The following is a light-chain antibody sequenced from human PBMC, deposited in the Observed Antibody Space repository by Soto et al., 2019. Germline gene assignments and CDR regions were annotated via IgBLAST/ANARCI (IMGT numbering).Light chain of an antibody. CDR3: QQRSNWPLT. V-gene: IGKV1-5*01. Sequence: DIQMTQSPSTLSGSVGDRVTITCRASQTISSWLAWYQQKPGKAPKLLIYDASNRAIGIPARFSGSGSGTDFTLTISSLEPEDFAVYYCQQRSNWPLTFGGGTKVDIK. CDR2: DAS. J-gene: IGKJ4*01. CDR1: QTISSW.